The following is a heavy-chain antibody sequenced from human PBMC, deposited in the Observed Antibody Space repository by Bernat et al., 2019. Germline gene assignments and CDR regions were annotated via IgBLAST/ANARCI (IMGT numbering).Heavy chain of an antibody. CDR3: ARERFGECEHFFDY. CDR1: GFTFSSYS. D-gene: IGHD3-10*01. J-gene: IGHJ4*02. V-gene: IGHV3-21*01. CDR2: ISSSSSYI. Sequence: EVQLVESGGGLVKPGGSLRLSCAASGFTFSSYSMNWVRQAPGKGLEWVSSISSSSSYIYYADSVKGRFTISRDNAKNSLYLQMNSLRAEDTAVYYCARERFGECEHFFDYWGQGTLVTVSS.